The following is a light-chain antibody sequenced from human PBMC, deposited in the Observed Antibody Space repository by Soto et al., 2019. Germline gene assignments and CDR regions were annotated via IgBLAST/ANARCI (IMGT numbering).Light chain of an antibody. V-gene: IGKV3-20*01. CDR1: QSISSSY. CDR2: AAS. J-gene: IGKJ2*01. CDR3: QQYGSSSYT. Sequence: EIVLTQSPGTLSLSPGERATLSCRASQSISSSYLAWYQQKPGQAPRLLIYAASSRATGIPDRFSGSGSGTDFTLTISRLEPEEFSVYYCQQYGSSSYTFGKGTQLEIK.